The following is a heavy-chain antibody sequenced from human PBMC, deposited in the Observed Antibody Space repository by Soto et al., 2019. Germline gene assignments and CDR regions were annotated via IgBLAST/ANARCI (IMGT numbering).Heavy chain of an antibody. J-gene: IGHJ4*02. CDR2: FDPEDGET. Sequence: EASVKVSCKVSGYTLTELSMHWVRQAPGKGLEWMGGFDPEDGETIYAKKFQGRVTMTEDTSTDTAYMELSSLRSEDTAVYYCEKTINCSSTSCYPYYFDYWGQGTLVTVSS. CDR3: EKTINCSSTSCYPYYFDY. V-gene: IGHV1-24*01. D-gene: IGHD2-2*01. CDR1: GYTLTELS.